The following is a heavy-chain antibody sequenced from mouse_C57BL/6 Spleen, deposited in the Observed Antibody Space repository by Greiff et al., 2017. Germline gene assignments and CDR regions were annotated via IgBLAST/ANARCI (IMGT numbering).Heavy chain of an antibody. D-gene: IGHD1-1*02. CDR2: ISSGSSTI. CDR3: ARGWYFDY. J-gene: IGHJ2*01. CDR1: GFTFSDYG. Sequence: EVHLVESGGGLVKPGGSLKLSCAASGFTFSDYGMHWVRQAPEQGLEWVAYISSGSSTIYYADTVKGRFTISRDNAKNTLFLQMSSLRSEDTAMYYCARGWYFDYWGQGTTLTVSS. V-gene: IGHV5-17*01.